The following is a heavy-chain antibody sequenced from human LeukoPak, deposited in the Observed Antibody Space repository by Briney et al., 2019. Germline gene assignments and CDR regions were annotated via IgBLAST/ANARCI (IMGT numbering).Heavy chain of an antibody. Sequence: SETLSLTCTVSGDSIGSGSFYWSWIRQPAGKGLEWIGRIYTSGSTDYNPSLKSRVTISIDTSKNQFSLKLNSVTAADAAVYYCARGVSQVRGMWFDPWGQGTLVTVSS. V-gene: IGHV4-61*02. CDR3: ARGVSQVRGMWFDP. CDR2: IYTSGST. D-gene: IGHD3-10*01. CDR1: GDSIGSGSFY. J-gene: IGHJ5*02.